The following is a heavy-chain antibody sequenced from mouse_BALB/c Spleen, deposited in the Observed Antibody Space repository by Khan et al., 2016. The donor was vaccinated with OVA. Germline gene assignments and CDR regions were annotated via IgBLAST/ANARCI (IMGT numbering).Heavy chain of an antibody. D-gene: IGHD3-2*02. Sequence: QVQLQQSGPELVKPGASVKMSCKASGYTFTDFLISWLKQRPGQGLEWIGEIYPGSGYIYYNEKFKGKATLTSDKSSNTAYMQLTSLPSEDSAVYVCARAGYGGFAHWGQGTLVTVSA. CDR3: ARAGYGGFAH. CDR1: GYTFTDFL. CDR2: IYPGSGYI. J-gene: IGHJ3*01. V-gene: IGHV1-77*01.